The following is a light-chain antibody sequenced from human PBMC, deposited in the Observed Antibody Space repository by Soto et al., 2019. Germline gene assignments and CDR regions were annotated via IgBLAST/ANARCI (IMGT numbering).Light chain of an antibody. CDR2: GAS. V-gene: IGKV3-20*01. Sequence: EIVLTQSQGTLSLSPGERATLSCRASQSFSSSSLAWYQQKPGQAPGLLISGASTRATVIPDRFSGSGSGTDFTITISRVEPEDFALYYCPQYGTSSWTFGQGTKVEIK. J-gene: IGKJ1*01. CDR3: PQYGTSSWT. CDR1: QSFSSSS.